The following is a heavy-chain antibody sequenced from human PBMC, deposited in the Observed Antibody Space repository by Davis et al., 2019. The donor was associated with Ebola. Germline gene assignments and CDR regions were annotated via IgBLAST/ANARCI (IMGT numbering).Heavy chain of an antibody. V-gene: IGHV3-53*01. J-gene: IGHJ4*02. CDR3: ARRSRDRALFGVEPFYW. Sequence: GESLKISCAASRLSVSDNYMSWVRQAPGGGLEWVAVLYRDGSAYYADSLQGRFTISRDNDKNMVYLEMNSLRVEDTAVYYCARRSRDRALFGVEPFYWWGQGTLVTVSS. CDR1: RLSVSDNY. CDR2: LYRDGSA. D-gene: IGHD3-3*01.